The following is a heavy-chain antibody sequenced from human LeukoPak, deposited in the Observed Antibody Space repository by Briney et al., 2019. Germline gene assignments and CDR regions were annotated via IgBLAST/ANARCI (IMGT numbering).Heavy chain of an antibody. D-gene: IGHD5-18*01. CDR2: IYTSGST. CDR3: ARMDRYNYAYDY. CDR1: GGSISSYY. Sequence: SETLSLTCTVSGGSISSYYWSWIRQPAGKGLEWIGRIYTSGSTNYNPSLKSRVTISIDTSKNQLSLKLSSLTAADTAVYYCARMDRYNYAYDYWGQGTLVTVSS. J-gene: IGHJ4*02. V-gene: IGHV4-4*07.